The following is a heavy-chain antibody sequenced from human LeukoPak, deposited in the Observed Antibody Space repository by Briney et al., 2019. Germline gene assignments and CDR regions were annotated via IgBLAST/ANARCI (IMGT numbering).Heavy chain of an antibody. D-gene: IGHD6-13*01. Sequence: SETLSLTCTVSGGSISGSSYYWGWIRQPPGKGLEWIGSISYSEYTYYNPSLKSRVTISVDTSKNQFSLKVSSVTAADTAVYYCARKKATYSSSWYYFDYWGQGTLVTVSS. V-gene: IGHV4-39*07. CDR1: GGSISGSSYY. CDR2: ISYSEYT. J-gene: IGHJ4*02. CDR3: ARKKATYSSSWYYFDY.